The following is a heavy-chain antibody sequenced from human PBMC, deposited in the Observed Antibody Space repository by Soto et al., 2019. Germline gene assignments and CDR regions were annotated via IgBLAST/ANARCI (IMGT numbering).Heavy chain of an antibody. CDR1: GYTFTSYG. D-gene: IGHD2-15*01. J-gene: IGHJ4*02. CDR3: ARGPRSGYCSGASCHYFDS. V-gene: IGHV1-18*01. Sequence: QVQLVQSGGEVKKPGASVKVSCKASGYTFTSYGITWVRQAPGQGLEWRGWSSAYTGVTKYAQKVQDRVTMTTDTSTSTAYMELRSLRSDDTAVSYCARGPRSGYCSGASCHYFDSWGQGTLVTVSS. CDR2: SSAYTGVT.